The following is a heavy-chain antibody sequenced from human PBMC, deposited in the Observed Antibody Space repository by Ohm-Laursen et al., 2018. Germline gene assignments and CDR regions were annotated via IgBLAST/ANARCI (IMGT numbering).Heavy chain of an antibody. Sequence: SLRLSCAASGFTFSSYWMHWVRQAPGKGLVWVSRINSDGSSTSYADSVKGRFTISRDNAKNTLYLQMNSLRAEDTAVYYCARVGEYGDYFDYWGQGTLVSVSS. V-gene: IGHV3-74*01. CDR3: ARVGEYGDYFDY. J-gene: IGHJ4*02. D-gene: IGHD4-17*01. CDR2: INSDGSST. CDR1: GFTFSSYW.